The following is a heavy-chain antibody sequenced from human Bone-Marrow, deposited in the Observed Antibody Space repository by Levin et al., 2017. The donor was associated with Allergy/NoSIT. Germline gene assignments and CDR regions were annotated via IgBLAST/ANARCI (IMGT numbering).Heavy chain of an antibody. V-gene: IGHV3-48*02. Sequence: PGGSLRLSCTASGFDFSTYGMNWVRQAPGKGLEWVSYISSGSSPIYYADSVNGRFTISRDDAKNSLYLQMNSLRDEDTAVYYCAREVGTFDYWGQGTLVTVSS. CDR2: ISSGSSPI. CDR3: AREVGTFDY. CDR1: GFDFSTYG. J-gene: IGHJ4*02. D-gene: IGHD4-23*01.